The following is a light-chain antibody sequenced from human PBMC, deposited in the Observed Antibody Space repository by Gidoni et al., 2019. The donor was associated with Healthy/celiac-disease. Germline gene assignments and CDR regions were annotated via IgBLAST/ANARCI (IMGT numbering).Light chain of an antibody. CDR3: QTWGTGIQV. V-gene: IGLV4-69*01. CDR2: LNSDGSH. CDR1: SGHSSYA. J-gene: IGLJ3*02. Sequence: QLVLTQSPSASAYLGASVKITCTLSSGHSSYAIAWHQQPEKGPRYLMKLNSDGSHSKVDGIPDRFSGSSSGAERYLTISSLQSEDEADYYCQTWGTGIQVFGGGTKLTVL.